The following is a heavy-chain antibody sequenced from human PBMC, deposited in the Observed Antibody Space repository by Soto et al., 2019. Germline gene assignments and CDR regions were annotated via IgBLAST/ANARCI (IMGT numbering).Heavy chain of an antibody. V-gene: IGHV4-30-2*01. D-gene: IGHD2-21*01. CDR3: AGVRGPYCGGECYPPTPNWFDP. J-gene: IGHJ5*02. Sequence: QLQLQESGSGLVKPSQTLSLTCAVSGGSISSGGYSWSWIRQPPGKGLEWIGYIYHSGSTYYNPSLKSRVTISVDRSKTQFSLKLSSVTAADSAVYYSAGVRGPYCGGECYPPTPNWFDPWGQGTLVTVSS. CDR1: GGSISSGGYS. CDR2: IYHSGST.